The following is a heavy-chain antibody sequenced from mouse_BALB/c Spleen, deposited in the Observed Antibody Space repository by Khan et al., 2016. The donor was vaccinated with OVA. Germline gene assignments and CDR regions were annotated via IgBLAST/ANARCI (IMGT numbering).Heavy chain of an antibody. CDR3: ARSYDYDVGGFAY. Sequence: VQLVETGPGLVAPSQSLSITCTVSGFSLSNYGAYCVRQPSGKGLLWRGVFWTGGITNYNSAPMSRLSISKDNSKSQVFLKMNRLQTDDTASYYCARSYDYDVGGFAYWGQGTLVTVSA. CDR1: GFSLSNYG. J-gene: IGHJ3*01. D-gene: IGHD2-4*01. V-gene: IGHV2-9*02. CDR2: FWTGGIT.